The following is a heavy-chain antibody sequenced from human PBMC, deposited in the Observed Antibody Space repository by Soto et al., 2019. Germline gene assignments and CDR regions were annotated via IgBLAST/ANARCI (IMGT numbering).Heavy chain of an antibody. CDR1: GFTFSSYS. D-gene: IGHD5-12*01. J-gene: IGHJ5*02. CDR2: ISDSGGTI. Sequence: EVQLVESGGGLVQPGGSLRVSCAASGFTFSSYSMNWVRQAPGKGLEWLWYISDSGGTIYYEASVKGRFIISRDNAKNSFYRQRNSRRDDDTAVYYCARGGVATIFGGSWGQGTLVTVSS. CDR3: ARGGVATIFGGS. V-gene: IGHV3-48*02.